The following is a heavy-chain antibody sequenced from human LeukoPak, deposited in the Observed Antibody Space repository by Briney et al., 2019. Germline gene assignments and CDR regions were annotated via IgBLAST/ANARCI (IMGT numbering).Heavy chain of an antibody. J-gene: IGHJ4*02. Sequence: ASVKVSCKTSGYTFTGYYMHWLRQAPGQGLEWMGRINPNSGGTYYAQKFQGRVTMTRDTSTSTAYMELSRLTSDDTAVYYCARGSGGWYKFDYWGRGTLVTVSS. D-gene: IGHD6-19*01. V-gene: IGHV1-2*06. CDR1: GYTFTGYY. CDR2: INPNSGGT. CDR3: ARGSGGWYKFDY.